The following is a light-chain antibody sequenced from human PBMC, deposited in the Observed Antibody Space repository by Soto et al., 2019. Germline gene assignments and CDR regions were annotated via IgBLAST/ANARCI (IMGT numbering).Light chain of an antibody. J-gene: IGLJ2*01. CDR2: VNSDGSH. Sequence: QPVLTQSPSASASLGASVKLTCTLSSGHSSYAIAWHQKQPKKGPRYLMKVNSDGSHSKGDGIPDRFSGSSSGAERYLTISSLQSEDEADYYCQTWGTGIQVFGGGTKLTVL. CDR3: QTWGTGIQV. V-gene: IGLV4-69*01. CDR1: SGHSSYA.